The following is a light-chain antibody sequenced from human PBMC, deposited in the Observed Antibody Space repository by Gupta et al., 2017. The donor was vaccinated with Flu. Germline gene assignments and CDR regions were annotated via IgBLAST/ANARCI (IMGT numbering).Light chain of an antibody. J-gene: IGKJ1*01. CDR2: AAS. Sequence: DIQMTQSPSSLSASVGDRVTITCRASQSISTYLNWYQQKPGKAPNLLIYAASSLQSGVPSRFSGSGSATGFTLTISRLQPEDFATYYCQQTDSTPWTFGLGTKVEIK. CDR1: QSISTY. CDR3: QQTDSTPWT. V-gene: IGKV1-39*01.